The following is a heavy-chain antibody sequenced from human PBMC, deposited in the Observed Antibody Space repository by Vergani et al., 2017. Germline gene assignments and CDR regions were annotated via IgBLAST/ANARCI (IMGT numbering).Heavy chain of an antibody. V-gene: IGHV3-30-3*01. Sequence: QVQLVESGGGVVQPRRSLRLSCAASGFTFSSYAMHWVRQAPGTGLEWVAVISYDGSNKYYADSVKGRFTISRDNSKNTLYLQMNSLRAEDTAVYYCARGGSFYYDSSGYYYGGFDYWGQGTLVTVSS. CDR2: ISYDGSNK. J-gene: IGHJ4*02. CDR1: GFTFSSYA. CDR3: ARGGSFYYDSSGYYYGGFDY. D-gene: IGHD3-22*01.